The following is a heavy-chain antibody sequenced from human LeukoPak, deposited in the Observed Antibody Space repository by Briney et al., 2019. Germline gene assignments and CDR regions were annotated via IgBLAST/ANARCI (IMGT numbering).Heavy chain of an antibody. J-gene: IGHJ4*02. V-gene: IGHV4-59*01. CDR2: IYYSGST. CDR3: AGASGGEQWLSLVS. D-gene: IGHD6-19*01. Sequence: SETLSLTCTVSDGSISSYYWSWIRQPPGKGLEWIGYIYYSGSTKYNPSLKSRVTISVDTSKNQFSLKLNSVTAADTAVYYCAGASGGEQWLSLVSRGQGTLVTVSS. CDR1: DGSISSYY.